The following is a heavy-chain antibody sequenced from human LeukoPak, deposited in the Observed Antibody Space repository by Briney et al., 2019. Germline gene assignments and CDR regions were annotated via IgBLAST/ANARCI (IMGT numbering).Heavy chain of an antibody. CDR3: ARDPRGPDY. J-gene: IGHJ4*02. CDR2: ISPSGTTI. Sequence: GGSLRLSCAVSGFTFSRYEMSWVRQAPGKGLEWISYISPSGTTIYYVDSVKGRFIISRDNAQDSLYLQMNSLRVEDTAVYYCARDPRGPDYWGQGTLVTVSS. CDR1: GFTFSRYE. V-gene: IGHV3-48*03.